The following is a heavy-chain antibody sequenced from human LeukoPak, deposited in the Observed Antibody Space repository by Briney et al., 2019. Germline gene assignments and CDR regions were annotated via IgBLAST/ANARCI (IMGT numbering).Heavy chain of an antibody. V-gene: IGHV3-30*02. J-gene: IGHJ4*02. D-gene: IGHD3-10*01. Sequence: GGSLRLSCAASGFTFSSYEMHWVRQAPGKGLEWVAFIRYDGSNKYYADSVKGRFTISRDNSKNTLYLQMNSLRAEDTAVYYCAKDLSKGLLYRRGMYYFDYWGQGTLVTVSS. CDR1: GFTFSSYE. CDR2: IRYDGSNK. CDR3: AKDLSKGLLYRRGMYYFDY.